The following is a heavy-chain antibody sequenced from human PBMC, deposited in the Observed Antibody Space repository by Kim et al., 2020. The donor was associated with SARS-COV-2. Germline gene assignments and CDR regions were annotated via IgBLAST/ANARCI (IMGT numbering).Heavy chain of an antibody. CDR1: GGSISSYY. CDR2: IYYSGST. CDR3: ARDRGGVPRGDAFDI. V-gene: IGHV4-59*13. D-gene: IGHD2-8*01. J-gene: IGHJ3*02. Sequence: SETLSLTCTVSGGSISSYYWSWIRQPPGKGLEWIGYIYYSGSTNYNPSLKSRVTISVDTSKNQFSLKLSPVTAADTAVYYCARDRGGVPRGDAFDIWGQGTMVTVSS.